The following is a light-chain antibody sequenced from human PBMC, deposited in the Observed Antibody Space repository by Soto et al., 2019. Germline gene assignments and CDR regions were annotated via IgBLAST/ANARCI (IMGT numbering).Light chain of an antibody. J-gene: IGLJ1*01. Sequence: QAVVTQPPSVSEAPGQRVTISCTGSSSNIGAGYEAHWYQQVPGTAPKLLIYENNNRPSGVPDRFSGSMSGTSASLAITGLQAEDEAEYYCQSYDSSLSGYVFGTGTKLTVL. V-gene: IGLV1-40*01. CDR2: ENN. CDR1: SSNIGAGYE. CDR3: QSYDSSLSGYV.